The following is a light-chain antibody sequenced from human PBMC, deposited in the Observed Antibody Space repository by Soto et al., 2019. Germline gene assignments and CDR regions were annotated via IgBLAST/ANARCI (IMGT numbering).Light chain of an antibody. CDR2: EVV. CDR3: KSYAGSNTYV. Sequence: QSALTQPPSASGSPGQSVTISCTGTKNDIGVCDFVSWYQHHPGKAPRLIIYEVVQRPSGVPDRFSGSKSGNTASLTVSGLQAADEADYFCKSYAGSNTYVFGSGTKGTVL. CDR1: KNDIGVCDF. V-gene: IGLV2-8*01. J-gene: IGLJ1*01.